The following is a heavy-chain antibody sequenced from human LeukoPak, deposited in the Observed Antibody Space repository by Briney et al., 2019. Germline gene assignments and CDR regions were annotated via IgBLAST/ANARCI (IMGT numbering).Heavy chain of an antibody. Sequence: GGSLRLSCAASGFTFSDYSMNWVRQAPGKGLEWVSYISFSVNTKYYGDSVKGRFTISRDSSKNTLYLQMNSLRAEDTAVYYYAKKDYDFWSGYIDIWGQGTMVTVSS. V-gene: IGHV3-48*01. D-gene: IGHD3-3*01. CDR3: AKKDYDFWSGYIDI. CDR2: ISFSVNTK. J-gene: IGHJ3*02. CDR1: GFTFSDYS.